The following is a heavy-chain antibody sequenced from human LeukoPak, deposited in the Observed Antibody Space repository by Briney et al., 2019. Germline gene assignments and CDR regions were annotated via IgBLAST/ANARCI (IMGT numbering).Heavy chain of an antibody. CDR2: ISSTGGTT. D-gene: IGHD1-26*01. CDR3: AKDRARSTMGATPDY. J-gene: IGHJ4*02. V-gene: IGHV3-23*01. Sequence: GGSLRLSCAASGFTFSQYAMSWVRQAPGKGLEWVSGISSTGGTTYYADSVKGRFTISRDNSKNTLYLQMNSLRAEDTAVYYCAKDRARSTMGATPDYWGQGTLVTVSS. CDR1: GFTFSQYA.